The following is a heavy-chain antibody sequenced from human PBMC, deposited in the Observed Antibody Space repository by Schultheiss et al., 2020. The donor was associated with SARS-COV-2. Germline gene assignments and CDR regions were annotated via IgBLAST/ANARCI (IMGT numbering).Heavy chain of an antibody. CDR1: GFTFSSYS. J-gene: IGHJ3*02. CDR3: AKDREPRRPRGAFDI. V-gene: IGHV3-21*04. Sequence: GGSLRLSCAASGFTFSSYSMNWVRQAPGKGLEWVSSISSSSSYIYYADSVKGRFTISRDNAKNSLYLQMNSLRAEDTAVYYCAKDREPRRPRGAFDIWGQGTMVTVSS. D-gene: IGHD1-14*01. CDR2: ISSSSSYI.